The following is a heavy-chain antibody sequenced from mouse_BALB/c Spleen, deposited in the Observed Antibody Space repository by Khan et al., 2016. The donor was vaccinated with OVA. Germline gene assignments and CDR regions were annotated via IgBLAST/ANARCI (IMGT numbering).Heavy chain of an antibody. V-gene: IGHV1S56*01. CDR2: IYPGDGSS. J-gene: IGHJ4*01. CDR3: AREGLRGVAVDY. CDR1: GYTFTSYD. Sequence: QVQLKESGPELVKPGASVKISCKASGYTFTSYDINWVKQRPGQGLEWIGWIYPGDGSSKYNEKFKGKDTLTADKSSSTAYMQLSSLTSENSAVDFCAREGLRGVAVDYWGQGTSVTVSS. D-gene: IGHD2-4*01.